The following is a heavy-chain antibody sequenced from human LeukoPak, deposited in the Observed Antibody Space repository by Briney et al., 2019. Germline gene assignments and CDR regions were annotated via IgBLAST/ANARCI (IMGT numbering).Heavy chain of an antibody. V-gene: IGHV3-30-3*01. CDR1: GFTFSSYA. CDR3: ARGGSSSWYGS. J-gene: IGHJ5*01. D-gene: IGHD6-13*01. Sequence: PGRSLRLSCAASGFTFSSYAMHWVRQAPGKGLEWVAVISYDGSNKYYADSVKGRFTISRDNAKNTLFLQMNSLRAEDTAVYYCARGGSSSWYGSWGQGTLVTVSS. CDR2: ISYDGSNK.